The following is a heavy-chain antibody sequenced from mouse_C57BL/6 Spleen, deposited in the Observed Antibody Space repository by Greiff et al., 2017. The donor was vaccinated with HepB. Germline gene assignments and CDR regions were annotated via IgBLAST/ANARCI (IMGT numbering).Heavy chain of an antibody. V-gene: IGHV1-22*01. J-gene: IGHJ4*01. D-gene: IGHD2-2*01. CDR2: INPNNGGT. CDR3: ARDYGYDAAMDY. Sequence: EVQLQQSGPELVKPGASVKMSCKASGYTFTDYNMHWVKQSHGKSLEWIGYINPNNGGTSYNQKFKGKATLTVNKSSSTSYMELRSLTSEDSAVYYCARDYGYDAAMDYWGQGTSVTVSS. CDR1: GYTFTDYN.